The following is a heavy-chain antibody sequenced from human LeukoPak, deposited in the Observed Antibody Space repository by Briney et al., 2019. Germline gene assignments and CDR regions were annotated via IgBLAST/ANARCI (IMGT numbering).Heavy chain of an antibody. CDR3: ASHPPDYYDRNSPFVY. CDR1: GGSISSSSYY. J-gene: IGHJ4*02. CDR2: IYYSGST. V-gene: IGHV4-39*01. D-gene: IGHD3-22*01. Sequence: SETLSLTCPVSGGSISSSSYYWGWIRQPPGKGLEWIGSIYYSGSTYYNPSLKSRVTISVDTSKNQFSLKLSSVTAADTAVYYCASHPPDYYDRNSPFVYWGQGTLVTVSS.